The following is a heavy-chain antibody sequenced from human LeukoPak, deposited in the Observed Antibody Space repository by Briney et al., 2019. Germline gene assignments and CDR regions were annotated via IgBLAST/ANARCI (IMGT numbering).Heavy chain of an antibody. J-gene: IGHJ4*02. D-gene: IGHD5-24*01. CDR3: ARDRGDGYNSNYFDY. Sequence: SQTLSLTCTVSGGSISSGGYYWSWIRQHPGKGLEWIGYIYYSGSTYYNPSLKSRVTISVDTSKNQFSLKQSSVTAADTAVYYCARDRGDGYNSNYFDYWGQGTLVTVSS. CDR1: GGSISSGGYY. V-gene: IGHV4-31*03. CDR2: IYYSGST.